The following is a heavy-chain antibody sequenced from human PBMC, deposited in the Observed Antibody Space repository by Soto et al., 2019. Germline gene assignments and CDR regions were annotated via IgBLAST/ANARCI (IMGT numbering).Heavy chain of an antibody. J-gene: IGHJ5*02. CDR2: VYFSGNT. CDR3: GSVRPSGYVLS. D-gene: IGHD6-25*01. Sequence: PSETLSLTCTVSSGSLSSYYWTWIRQSPGKGLEWIGYVYFSGNTNYNPSLKSRVTISIDTSKNQFSLRLASVTAADTAFYYCGSVRPSGYVLSWGQGAVVTVSA. V-gene: IGHV4-59*01. CDR1: SGSLSSYY.